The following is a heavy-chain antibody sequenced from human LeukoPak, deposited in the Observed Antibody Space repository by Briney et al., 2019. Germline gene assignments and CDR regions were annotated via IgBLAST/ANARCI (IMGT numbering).Heavy chain of an antibody. CDR1: GGSISSNY. V-gene: IGHV4-59*01. CDR3: ARSLAGYCSSTSCYGGYYYYMDV. D-gene: IGHD2-2*01. CDR2: IYYSGST. J-gene: IGHJ6*03. Sequence: SETLSLTCSVSGGSISSNYWSWIRQPPGKGLEWIGYIYYSGSTNYNPSLKSRVTISVDTSKNQFSLKLSSVTAADTAVYYCARSLAGYCSSTSCYGGYYYYMDVWGKGTTVTVSS.